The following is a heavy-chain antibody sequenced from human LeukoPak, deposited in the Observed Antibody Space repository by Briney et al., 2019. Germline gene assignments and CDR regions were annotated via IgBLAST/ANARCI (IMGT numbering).Heavy chain of an antibody. Sequence: GGSLRLSCAASGFTFSSYSMNWVRQAPGKGLEWVSSISSSSSYIYYADSVKGRFTISRDNAKNSLYLQMNSLRAEDTAVYYRARDMATAMVRTYAFDIWGQGTMVTVSS. D-gene: IGHD5-18*01. J-gene: IGHJ3*02. CDR2: ISSSSSYI. V-gene: IGHV3-21*01. CDR3: ARDMATAMVRTYAFDI. CDR1: GFTFSSYS.